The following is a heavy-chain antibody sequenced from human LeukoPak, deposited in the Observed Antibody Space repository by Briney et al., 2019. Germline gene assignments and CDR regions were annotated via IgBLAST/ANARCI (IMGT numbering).Heavy chain of an antibody. CDR1: GFTVSSNY. J-gene: IGHJ3*02. CDR2: IYSGGST. Sequence: PGGSLRPSCAASGFTVSSNYMSWVRQAPGKGLEWVSVIYSGGSTYYADSVKGRFTISRDNPKNTLYLQMNSLRAEDTAVYYCARGGYGGYDYAFDIWGQGTMVTVSS. V-gene: IGHV3-53*01. D-gene: IGHD5-12*01. CDR3: ARGGYGGYDYAFDI.